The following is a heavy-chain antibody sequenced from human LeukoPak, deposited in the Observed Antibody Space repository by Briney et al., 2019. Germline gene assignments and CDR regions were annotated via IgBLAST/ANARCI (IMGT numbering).Heavy chain of an antibody. CDR1: GGSISSSSYY. CDR2: IYYSGST. CDR3: ARGFSAVAGQFDY. D-gene: IGHD6-19*01. V-gene: IGHV4-39*01. J-gene: IGHJ4*02. Sequence: PSETLSLTCTVSGGSISSSSYYWGWIRQPPGKGLEWIGSIYYSGSTYYNPSLKSRVTISVDTSENQFSLKLSSVTAADTAVYYCARGFSAVAGQFDYWGQGTLVTVSS.